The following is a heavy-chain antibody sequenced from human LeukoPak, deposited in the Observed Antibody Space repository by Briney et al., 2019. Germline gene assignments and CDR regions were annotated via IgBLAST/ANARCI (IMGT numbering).Heavy chain of an antibody. J-gene: IGHJ5*02. CDR3: ARNTSSSPWFDP. CDR2: VYYIGTT. V-gene: IGHV4-61*03. Sequence: SETLSLTCTVSGGSVSSPDSYWSWIRQPPGKGLEWIGNVYYIGTTTYNSTLETRVTISVDKSKNHFSLILTSVTAADTAIYFCARNTSSSPWFDPWGQGTLVTVSS. CDR1: GGSVSSPDSY. D-gene: IGHD6-6*01.